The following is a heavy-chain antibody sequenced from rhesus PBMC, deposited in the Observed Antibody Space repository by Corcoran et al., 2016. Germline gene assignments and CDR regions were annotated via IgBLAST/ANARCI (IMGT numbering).Heavy chain of an antibody. CDR1: GGSFSTYW. CDR3: ATVKGGVQRGQLDY. D-gene: IGHD6-31*01. V-gene: IGHV4-80*01. J-gene: IGHJ4*01. CDR2: INGKSGST. Sequence: QVQLQESGPGLVKPSETLSLTCVASGGSFSTYWWRWIRQPPGTGLEWIGEINGKSGSTNYNPSLKSRVTLSKDASKNQFSLNLSSMTAADTAVYYCATVKGGVQRGQLDYWGQGVLVTVSS.